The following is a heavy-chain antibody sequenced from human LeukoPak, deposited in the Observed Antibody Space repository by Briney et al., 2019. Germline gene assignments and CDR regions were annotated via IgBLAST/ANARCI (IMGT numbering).Heavy chain of an antibody. V-gene: IGHV1-46*01. CDR1: GCSFTSNY. CDR2: IYPRDGST. CDR3: ARDQEAFDY. J-gene: IGHJ4*02. Sequence: ASVKVSCKASGCSFTSNYIHWVRQAPGQGLEWMGMIYPRDGSTSYAQKFQGRVTVTRDTSTSTVHMELSGLRSEDTAVYHCARDQEAFDYWGQGTLVTVSS.